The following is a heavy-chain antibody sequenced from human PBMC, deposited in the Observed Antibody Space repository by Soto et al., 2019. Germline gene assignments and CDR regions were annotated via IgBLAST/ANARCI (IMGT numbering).Heavy chain of an antibody. CDR2: INPSGGST. Sequence: VDSGKVCSKASGYTFTSYYMHWVRQAPGQGLEWMGIINPSGGSTSYAQKFQGRVTMTRDTSTSTVYMELSRLRSEDTAVYYCASAVDTAMVTRISYGMDVWGQGTTVTVSS. V-gene: IGHV1-46*01. CDR3: ASAVDTAMVTRISYGMDV. D-gene: IGHD5-18*01. J-gene: IGHJ6*01. CDR1: GYTFTSYY.